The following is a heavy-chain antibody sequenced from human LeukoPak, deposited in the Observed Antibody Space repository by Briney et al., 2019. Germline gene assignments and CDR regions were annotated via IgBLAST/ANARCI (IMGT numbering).Heavy chain of an antibody. CDR2: IIPIFGTA. Sequence: SVKVSCKASGGTFSSYAISWMRQAPGQGLEWMGRIIPIFGTANYAQKLQGRVTMTTDTSTSTAYMELRSLRSDDTAVYYCARPEYSSDAFDIWGQGTMVTVSS. V-gene: IGHV1-69*05. CDR1: GGTFSSYA. D-gene: IGHD5-18*01. CDR3: ARPEYSSDAFDI. J-gene: IGHJ3*02.